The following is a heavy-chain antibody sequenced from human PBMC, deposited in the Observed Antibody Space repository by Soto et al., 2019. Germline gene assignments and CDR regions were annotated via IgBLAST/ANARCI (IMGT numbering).Heavy chain of an antibody. CDR1: GFTFSSYG. J-gene: IGHJ4*02. V-gene: IGHV3-33*01. CDR2: IWYDGSNK. CDR3: AREGLAVAGPGGGYFDY. D-gene: IGHD6-19*01. Sequence: GGVLRLSCAASGFTFSSYGMHWVRQAPGKGLEWVAVIWYDGSNKYYADSVKGRFTISRDNSKNTLYLQMNSLRAEDTAVYYCAREGLAVAGPGGGYFDYWGKGTLVTISS.